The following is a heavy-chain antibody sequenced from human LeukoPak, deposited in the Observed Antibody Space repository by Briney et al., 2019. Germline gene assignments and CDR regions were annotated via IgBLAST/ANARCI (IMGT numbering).Heavy chain of an antibody. CDR1: GYSISTSYY. CDR3: ARASNSGYYYFDY. J-gene: IGHJ4*02. Sequence: PSETLSLTCGVSGYSISTSYYWGWIRQPPGKGLEWIGTIHHSGDTYYNPSLKSRVTTSLDTSKSQFSLHLSSVTAADTALYYCARASNSGYYYFDYWGQGTLVTVSS. V-gene: IGHV4-38-2*01. CDR2: IHHSGDT. D-gene: IGHD3-22*01.